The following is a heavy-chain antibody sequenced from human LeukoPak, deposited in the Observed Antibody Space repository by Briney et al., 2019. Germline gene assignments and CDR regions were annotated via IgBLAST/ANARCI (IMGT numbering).Heavy chain of an antibody. D-gene: IGHD1-26*01. CDR3: ATGSGSYYGVVHY. Sequence: PGGSLRLSCAASGFTFSSYGIHWVRQAPGKGLEWVAVVSSDGSIKYYADSGKGRFTISRDTSKNTVYLQMNSLGTEDTAIYYCATGSGSYYGVVHYWGQGTLVTVSS. V-gene: IGHV3-30*03. CDR2: VSSDGSIK. CDR1: GFTFSSYG. J-gene: IGHJ4*02.